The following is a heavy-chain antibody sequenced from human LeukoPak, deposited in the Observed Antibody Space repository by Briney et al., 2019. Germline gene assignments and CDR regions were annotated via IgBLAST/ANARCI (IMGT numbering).Heavy chain of an antibody. J-gene: IGHJ4*02. Sequence: SETLSLTCTVSGYSISSAHYWGWIRQPPGQGLEWIGSIHHSGSTYYKSSLKSRVTISVDTSRNQFSLKLSSVTAADTAIYYCARITYSYSYYFDYWGQGTLVTVSS. CDR2: IHHSGST. D-gene: IGHD5-18*01. CDR1: GYSISSAHY. V-gene: IGHV4-38-2*02. CDR3: ARITYSYSYYFDY.